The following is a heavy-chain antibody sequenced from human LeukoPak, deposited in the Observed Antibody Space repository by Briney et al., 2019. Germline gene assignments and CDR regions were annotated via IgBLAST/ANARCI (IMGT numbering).Heavy chain of an antibody. Sequence: GGSLRLSCAASGFAFSSYGMHWVRQAPGKGLEWVAFIRYDGSNKYYADSVKGRFTISRDNSKNTLYLQMNSLRAEDTAVYYCAKDAATVTTTQYYYYYYMDVWGKGTTVTISS. D-gene: IGHD4-11*01. CDR2: IRYDGSNK. V-gene: IGHV3-30*02. J-gene: IGHJ6*03. CDR3: AKDAATVTTTQYYYYYYMDV. CDR1: GFAFSSYG.